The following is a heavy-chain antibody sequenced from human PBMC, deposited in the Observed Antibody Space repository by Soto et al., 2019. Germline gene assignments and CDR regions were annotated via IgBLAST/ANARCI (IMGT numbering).Heavy chain of an antibody. CDR1: GGSISSGGYS. J-gene: IGHJ4*02. D-gene: IGHD2-2*01. Sequence: SLTCAVSGGSISSGGYSWSWIRQPPGKGLEWIGYIYHSGSTYYNPSLKSRVTISVDRSKNQFSLKLSSVTAADTAVYYCAREVSYCSSTSCPHHYFDYWGQGTLVTVSS. CDR3: AREVSYCSSTSCPHHYFDY. V-gene: IGHV4-30-2*01. CDR2: IYHSGST.